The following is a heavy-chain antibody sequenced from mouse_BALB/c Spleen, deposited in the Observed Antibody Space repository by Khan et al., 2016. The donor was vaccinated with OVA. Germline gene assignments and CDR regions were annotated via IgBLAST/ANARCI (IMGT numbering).Heavy chain of an antibody. CDR2: INPRTSYT. Sequence: VKLQQSGAELARPGASVKMSCQASGYTFTSNTMHWVKQRPGQGLEWIGYINPRTSYTNYNQKFKDKATLTADKSSSTAYMQLSSLTSEDSAVYYCARRTTDYAMDYGGQGTSVTVSS. D-gene: IGHD2-14*01. CDR1: GYTFTSNT. V-gene: IGHV1-4*01. J-gene: IGHJ4*01. CDR3: ARRTTDYAMDY.